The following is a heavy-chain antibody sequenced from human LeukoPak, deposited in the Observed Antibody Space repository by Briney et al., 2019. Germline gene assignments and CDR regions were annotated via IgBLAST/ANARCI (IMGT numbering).Heavy chain of an antibody. J-gene: IGHJ3*02. V-gene: IGHV5-51*01. CDR3: ARYYGGNTFDI. CDR1: GYRFTDYW. D-gene: IGHD3-10*01. Sequence: GESLKISFKASGYRFTDYWIGWVRPMPGKGLEWVGLIYPGDSDTRYSPSFQGQVTMSADKSISTAYLQWSSLKASDTAMYYCARYYGGNTFDIWGQGTMVTVSS. CDR2: IYPGDSDT.